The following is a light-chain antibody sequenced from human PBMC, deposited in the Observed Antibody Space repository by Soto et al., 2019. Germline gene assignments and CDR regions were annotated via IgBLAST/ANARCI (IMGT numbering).Light chain of an antibody. Sequence: EIVMTQSPATLSVSPGERATLSYRASQSVSSNLAWYQQTPGQVPRLLIYGASTRATGIPARFSGSGSGTEFTLTISSLQSEDFAVYYCQQYNNWPRTFGQGTKV. CDR1: QSVSSN. CDR3: QQYNNWPRT. CDR2: GAS. V-gene: IGKV3-15*01. J-gene: IGKJ1*01.